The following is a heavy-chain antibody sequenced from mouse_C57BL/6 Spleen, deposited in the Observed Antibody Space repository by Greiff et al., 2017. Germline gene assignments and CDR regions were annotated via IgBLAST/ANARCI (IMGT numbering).Heavy chain of an antibody. V-gene: IGHV1-59*01. CDR2: IDPSDSYT. D-gene: IGHD4-1*01. CDR3: AREGNWDEGDY. Sequence: QVHVKQPGAELVRPGTSVKLSCKASGYTFTSYWMHWVKQRPGQGLEWIGVIDPSDSYTNYNQKFKGKATLTVDTSSSTAYMQLSSLTSEDSAVYYCAREGNWDEGDYWGQGTTLTVSS. J-gene: IGHJ2*01. CDR1: GYTFTSYW.